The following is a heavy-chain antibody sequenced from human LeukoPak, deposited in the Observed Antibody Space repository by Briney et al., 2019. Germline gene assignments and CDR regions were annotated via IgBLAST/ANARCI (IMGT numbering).Heavy chain of an antibody. J-gene: IGHJ6*03. CDR1: GGSFSGYY. CDR2: INHSGST. CDR3: ARGVNLAVAGTREYYYYYYYMDV. Sequence: PSETLSLTCAVYGGSFSGYYWGWIRQPPGKGLEWIGEINHSGSTNYNPSLKSRVTISVDTSKNQFSPKLSSVTAADTAVYYCARGVNLAVAGTREYYYYYYYMDVWGKGTTVTVSS. V-gene: IGHV4-34*01. D-gene: IGHD6-19*01.